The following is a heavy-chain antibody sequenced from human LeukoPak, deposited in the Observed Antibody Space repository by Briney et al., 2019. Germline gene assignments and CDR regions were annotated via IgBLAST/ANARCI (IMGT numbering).Heavy chain of an antibody. CDR2: ISGSGGST. Sequence: GGSLRLSCAASGFTFSSYAMSWVRQAPGKGLEWVSAISGSGGSTYYGDSVKGRFTISRDNSKNTLYLQMNSLRAEDTAVYYCAKVGDSSGYPNEYFFDYWGQGTLVTVSS. CDR3: AKVGDSSGYPNEYFFDY. CDR1: GFTFSSYA. J-gene: IGHJ4*02. D-gene: IGHD3-22*01. V-gene: IGHV3-23*01.